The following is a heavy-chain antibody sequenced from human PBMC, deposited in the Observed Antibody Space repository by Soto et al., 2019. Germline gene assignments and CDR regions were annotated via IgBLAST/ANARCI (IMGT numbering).Heavy chain of an antibody. Sequence: GGSLRLSCAASGFTFSSYAMSWVRQAPGKGLEWVSAISGSGGSTYYADSVKGRFTISRDNSKNTLYLQMNSLRAEDTAVYYCASPPTTFAGGVIVKGEYFQHWGQGTLVTVSS. CDR3: ASPPTTFAGGVIVKGEYFQH. J-gene: IGHJ1*01. D-gene: IGHD3-16*02. CDR2: ISGSGGST. CDR1: GFTFSSYA. V-gene: IGHV3-23*01.